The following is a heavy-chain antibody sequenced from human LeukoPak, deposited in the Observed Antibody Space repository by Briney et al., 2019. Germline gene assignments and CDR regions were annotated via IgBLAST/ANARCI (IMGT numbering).Heavy chain of an antibody. V-gene: IGHV3-64*02. J-gene: IGHJ4*02. Sequence: GGSLRLSCAASGFTFTTYTIHWIRQAPGKGLEYVSAVVGNGGTTYYADSVRGRFTISRDNSKNTVYLQMGSLRAEDTAVYYCARERAYYYFDYWGQGVQVTVSS. D-gene: IGHD2-21*01. CDR3: ARERAYYYFDY. CDR2: VVGNGGTT. CDR1: GFTFTTYT.